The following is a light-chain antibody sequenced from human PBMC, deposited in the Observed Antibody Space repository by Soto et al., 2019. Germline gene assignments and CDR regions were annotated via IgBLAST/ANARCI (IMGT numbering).Light chain of an antibody. J-gene: IGKJ3*01. CDR2: AAS. CDR1: QGISTY. V-gene: IGKV1-27*01. CDR3: QNWDSAAFT. Sequence: DIQMTQYPSSLSASVGDTVPITCRARQGISTYLAWYQQRPGKVPQLLIFAASTLQSGVPSRFSGSGYGSEFALTIGSLLPEDVATSCCQNWDSAAFTCGPGTKVDIK.